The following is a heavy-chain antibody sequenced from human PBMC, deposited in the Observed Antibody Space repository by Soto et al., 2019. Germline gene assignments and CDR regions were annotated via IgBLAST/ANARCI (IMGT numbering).Heavy chain of an antibody. D-gene: IGHD5-18*01. CDR3: ATHSRGYSYGPYYFDY. J-gene: IGHJ4*02. CDR1: GGSISSYY. CDR2: IYYSGST. Sequence: QVQLQESGPGLVKPSETLSLTCTVSGGSISSYYWSWIRQPPGKGLEWIGYIYYSGSTNYNPSLKTRGTISVDTSKNQLSLKLSSVTAADTAVYYCATHSRGYSYGPYYFDYWGQGTLVTVSS. V-gene: IGHV4-59*01.